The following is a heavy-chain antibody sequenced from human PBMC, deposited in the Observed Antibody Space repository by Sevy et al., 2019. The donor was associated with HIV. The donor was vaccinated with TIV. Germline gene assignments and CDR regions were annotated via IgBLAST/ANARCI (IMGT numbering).Heavy chain of an antibody. D-gene: IGHD6-6*01. Sequence: ASVKVSCKASGYTFTSYGISWVRQAPGQELEWMGWISAYNGKTNFAQKLQDKFTMTTDTSTSTAYMELRSLRSDDTAVYYCARDGQVYSSSSGGYYYYGMDVWGQGTTVTVSS. V-gene: IGHV1-18*04. CDR2: ISAYNGKT. CDR1: GYTFTSYG. J-gene: IGHJ6*02. CDR3: ARDGQVYSSSSGGYYYYGMDV.